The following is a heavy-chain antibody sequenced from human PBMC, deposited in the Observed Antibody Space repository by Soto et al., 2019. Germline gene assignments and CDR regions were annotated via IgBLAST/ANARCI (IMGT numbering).Heavy chain of an antibody. CDR2: ISGKNGNP. CDR3: VRIGIFGVVIRPYYMDV. D-gene: IGHD3-3*01. J-gene: IGHJ6*03. V-gene: IGHV1-18*01. Sequence: QVQLVQSGAEVKKPGASVKVSCEASGYSFTSYGISWVRQAPGQGLEWMGWISGKNGNPKYEQKLQGRVTMTTDTSTSTAYMELRSLRSDDTAVYYCVRIGIFGVVIRPYYMDVWGKGTTVTVSS. CDR1: GYSFTSYG.